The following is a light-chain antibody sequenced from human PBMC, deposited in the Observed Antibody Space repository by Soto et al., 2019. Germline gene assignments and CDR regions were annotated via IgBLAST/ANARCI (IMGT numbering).Light chain of an antibody. CDR2: IAS. Sequence: DIQMTQSPSSVSASVGDRVTITCRASQDINSWLTWYQQKPGKAPKVLIYIASRLQSGVPSRFSGRGSGTEFTLTINSLQADDFATYYCQQHNSFSITFGQGTRLEIK. J-gene: IGKJ5*01. CDR1: QDINSW. V-gene: IGKV1-12*01. CDR3: QQHNSFSIT.